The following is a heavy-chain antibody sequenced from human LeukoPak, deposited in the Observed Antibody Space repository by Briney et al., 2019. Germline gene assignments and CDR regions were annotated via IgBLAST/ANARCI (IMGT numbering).Heavy chain of an antibody. CDR3: SRESGPFCPFGY. CDR2: ISLAGQT. Sequence: SETLCLTCGVSGGSISGTNWWSWVRQPPGQGLEWIGEISLAGQTNYNPSLNGRVTMSLDKSSNQLSLHLTSVTAADTATYFCSRESGPFCPFGYWGQGTLVIVSS. CDR1: GGSISGTNW. D-gene: IGHD1-26*01. J-gene: IGHJ4*02. V-gene: IGHV4/OR15-8*02.